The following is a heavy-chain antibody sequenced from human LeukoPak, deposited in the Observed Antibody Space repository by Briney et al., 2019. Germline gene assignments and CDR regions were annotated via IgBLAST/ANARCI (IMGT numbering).Heavy chain of an antibody. Sequence: GGSLRLSCAASGFTFSSYGMLWVRQAPGKGLEWVAVISYDGNTIHYADSVKGRFIISRDTSKNTLYLQMNSLRAEDTAIYYCARSGGLQKFDYWGQGTLVTVSS. J-gene: IGHJ4*02. CDR1: GFTFSSYG. CDR2: ISYDGNTI. D-gene: IGHD4-11*01. V-gene: IGHV3-30*19. CDR3: ARSGGLQKFDY.